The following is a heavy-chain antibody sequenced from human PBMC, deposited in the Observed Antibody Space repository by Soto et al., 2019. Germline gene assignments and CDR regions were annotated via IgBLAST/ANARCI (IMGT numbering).Heavy chain of an antibody. Sequence: SETLSLTCTFSVVSISSGDYYCSWIRQPPGKGLEWIGYIYYSGSTYYNPSLKSRVTISVDTSKNQFSLKLSSVTAADTAVYYCARVRKYYFEYWGQGTLVTVSS. CDR2: IYYSGST. V-gene: IGHV4-30-4*01. CDR3: ARVRKYYFEY. CDR1: VVSISSGDYY. J-gene: IGHJ4*02.